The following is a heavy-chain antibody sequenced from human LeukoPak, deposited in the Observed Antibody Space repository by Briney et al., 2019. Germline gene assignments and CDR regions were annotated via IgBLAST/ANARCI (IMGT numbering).Heavy chain of an antibody. CDR2: INHSGST. V-gene: IGHV4-38-2*02. Sequence: SETLSLTCTVSGYSISSGYYWGWIRQPPGKGLEWIGEINHSGSTNYNPSLKSRVTISVDTSKNQFSLKLSSVTAADTAVYYCARRWIQLWYRQVDYWGQGTLVTVSS. CDR1: GYSISSGYY. CDR3: ARRWIQLWYRQVDY. J-gene: IGHJ4*02. D-gene: IGHD5-18*01.